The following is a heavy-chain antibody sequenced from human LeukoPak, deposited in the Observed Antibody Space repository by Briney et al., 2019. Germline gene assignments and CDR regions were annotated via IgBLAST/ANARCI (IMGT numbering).Heavy chain of an antibody. CDR1: GFTFDDYA. D-gene: IGHD6-19*01. CDR3: AKDIRSSGTYAFDI. J-gene: IGHJ3*02. CDR2: ISWNSGSI. Sequence: PGGSLRLSCAASGFTFDDYAMHWVRHAPGKGLEWVSGISWNSGSIGYADSVKGRFTISRDNAKNSLYLQMNSLRAEDMALYYCAKDIRSSGTYAFDIWGQGTMVTVSS. V-gene: IGHV3-9*03.